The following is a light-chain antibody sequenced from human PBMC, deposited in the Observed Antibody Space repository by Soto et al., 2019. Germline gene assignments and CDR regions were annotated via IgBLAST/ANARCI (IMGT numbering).Light chain of an antibody. J-gene: IGKJ5*01. Sequence: EIVLTQSPGTLSLSPGERATLSCRASQSVASNYLGWYQQKPGQAPRLLIYDTSNRVTGVPARFSGSGSGTDFTLSISSLEPEDFAVYYCQQRSNWPPITFGQGTRLEIK. CDR2: DTS. CDR1: QSVASNY. CDR3: QQRSNWPPIT. V-gene: IGKV3-11*01.